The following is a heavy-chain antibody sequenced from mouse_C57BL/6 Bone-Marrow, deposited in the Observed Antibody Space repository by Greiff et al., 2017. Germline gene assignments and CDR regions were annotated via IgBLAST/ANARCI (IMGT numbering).Heavy chain of an antibody. CDR1: GYTFTSYG. D-gene: IGHD2-2*01. CDR2: IYPRSGNT. J-gene: IGHJ3*01. CDR3: ARGFYGYDLFAY. V-gene: IGHV1-81*01. Sequence: QVQLQQSGAELARPGASVKLSCKASGYTFTSYGLSWVKQSTGQGLEWIGEIYPRSGNTYYNEKFKGKATLTADNSSRTAYMELRSRTAEDSAVYFCARGFYGYDLFAYWGQGTLVTVSA.